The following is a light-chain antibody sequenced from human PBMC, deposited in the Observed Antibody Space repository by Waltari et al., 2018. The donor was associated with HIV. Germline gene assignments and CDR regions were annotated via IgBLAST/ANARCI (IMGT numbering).Light chain of an antibody. CDR1: SPHHGRNN. CDR2: SNN. J-gene: IGLJ3*02. V-gene: IGLV1-44*01. Sequence: QSVLPQPPSAPGTPGQRVTIPCSGTSPHHGRNNVNWSQQDPGTAPKLLIYSNNQRTSGVPGRFSGSKSRTSASLAISGLQSEDEADYYCSTWEVSLNGYWVFGGGTKLTVL. CDR3: STWEVSLNGYWV.